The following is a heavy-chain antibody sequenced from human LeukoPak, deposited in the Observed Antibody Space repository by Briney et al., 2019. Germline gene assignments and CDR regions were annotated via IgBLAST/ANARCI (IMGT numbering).Heavy chain of an antibody. CDR1: GFTFSSYA. Sequence: GGSLRLSCAASGFTFSSYAMSWVRQAPGKGLEWVSTVSGSDASTYYADSVKGRFTISRDNSKNTLYLQMNSLRAEDTAVYYCAGVDWSVWGQGTLVTVSP. CDR2: VSGSDAST. V-gene: IGHV3-23*01. J-gene: IGHJ4*02. CDR3: AGVDWSV. D-gene: IGHD3-9*01.